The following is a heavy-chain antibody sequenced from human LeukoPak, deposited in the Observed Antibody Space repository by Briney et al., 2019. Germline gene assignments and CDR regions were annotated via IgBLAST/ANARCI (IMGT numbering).Heavy chain of an antibody. Sequence: PSETLSLTCTVSGGSISSYYWSWIRQPPGKGLEWIGYIYYSGSTNYNPSLKSRVTISVDTSKNQFSQKLSSVTAADTAVYYCARVGYDFWSGYPPCYMDVWGKGTMVTVSS. D-gene: IGHD3-3*01. CDR3: ARVGYDFWSGYPPCYMDV. CDR1: GGSISSYY. V-gene: IGHV4-59*01. CDR2: IYYSGST. J-gene: IGHJ6*03.